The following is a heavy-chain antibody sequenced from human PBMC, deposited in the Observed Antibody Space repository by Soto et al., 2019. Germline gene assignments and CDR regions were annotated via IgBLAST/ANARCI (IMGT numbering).Heavy chain of an antibody. D-gene: IGHD2-8*01. Sequence: ASVKVSCKASGYSFTDYHIHWVRQAPGQGLEWLGRINPKSGGTSTAQKFQGWVTMTRDRSISTVYMELTRLRSDDTAVYFCARGHSTDCSNGVCSFFYTHAMDVWGQGTTVTVSS. J-gene: IGHJ6*02. V-gene: IGHV1-2*04. CDR3: ARGHSTDCSNGVCSFFYTHAMDV. CDR2: INPKSGGT. CDR1: GYSFTDYH.